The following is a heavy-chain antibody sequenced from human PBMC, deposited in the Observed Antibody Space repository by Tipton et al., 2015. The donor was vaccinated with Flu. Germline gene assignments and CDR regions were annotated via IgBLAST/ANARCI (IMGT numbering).Heavy chain of an antibody. CDR3: ARSLELADAFDI. D-gene: IGHD1-7*01. Sequence: SLRLSCAASGFTFSSYDMHWVRQATGKGLEWVSAIGTAGDTYYPGSVKGRFTISRENAKNSLYLQMNSLRVGDTAVYYCARSLELADAFDIWGQGTMVTVSS. V-gene: IGHV3-13*01. J-gene: IGHJ3*02. CDR1: GFTFSSYD. CDR2: IGTAGDT.